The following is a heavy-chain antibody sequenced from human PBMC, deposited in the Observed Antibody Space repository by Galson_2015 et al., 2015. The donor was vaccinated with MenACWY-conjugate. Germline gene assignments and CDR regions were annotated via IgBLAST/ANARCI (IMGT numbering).Heavy chain of an antibody. Sequence: SLRLSCAASGFTFSSYWMSWVRQAPGKGLEWVANIKQDGSEKYYVDSVKGRFTISRDNAKNSLYLQMNRLRAEDTAVYYCARVRRGQWLAYWYFDLWGRGTLVTVSS. CDR2: IKQDGSEK. J-gene: IGHJ2*01. D-gene: IGHD6-19*01. V-gene: IGHV3-7*03. CDR1: GFTFSSYW. CDR3: ARVRRGQWLAYWYFDL.